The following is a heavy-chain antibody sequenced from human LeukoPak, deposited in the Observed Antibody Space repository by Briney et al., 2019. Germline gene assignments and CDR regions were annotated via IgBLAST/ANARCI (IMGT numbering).Heavy chain of an antibody. CDR2: LYIDGNT. J-gene: IGHJ1*01. CDR3: AGDQWLALQH. Sequence: GGSLRLSCAASGFTVSNNYMSWVRQASGKGLEWVSVLYIDGNTYYADSVKGRFTISRDNSKNTLYLQMSSLRAEDTAVYYCAGDQWLALQHWGQGTLVTVSS. D-gene: IGHD6-19*01. V-gene: IGHV3-53*01. CDR1: GFTVSNNY.